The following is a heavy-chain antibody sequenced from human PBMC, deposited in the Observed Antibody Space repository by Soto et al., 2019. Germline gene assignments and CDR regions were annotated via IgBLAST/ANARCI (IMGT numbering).Heavy chain of an antibody. CDR1: GDSVSSNSAA. Sequence: SQTLSLTCAISGDSVSSNSAAWNWIRQSPSRGLEWLGRTYDRSKWYNDYAVSVKSRITINPDTSKNQFSLQLNSVTPEDTAVYYCARAIVVVTAIIPLYGMDVWGQGTTVTVSS. D-gene: IGHD2-21*02. V-gene: IGHV6-1*01. CDR3: ARAIVVVTAIIPLYGMDV. CDR2: TYDRSKWYN. J-gene: IGHJ6*02.